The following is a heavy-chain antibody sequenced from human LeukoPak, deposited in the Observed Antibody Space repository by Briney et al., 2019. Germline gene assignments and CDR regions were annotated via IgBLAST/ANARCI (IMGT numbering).Heavy chain of an antibody. CDR2: IYHSRST. Sequence: SETLSLTCTVSGYSISSGYYWGWIRQPPGKGLEWIGSIYHSRSTYYNPSLKSRVTISVDTSKNQFSLKLSSVTAADTAVYYCARGRIVVVPATNWFDPWGQGTLVTVSS. D-gene: IGHD2-2*01. CDR3: ARGRIVVVPATNWFDP. V-gene: IGHV4-38-2*02. CDR1: GYSISSGYY. J-gene: IGHJ5*02.